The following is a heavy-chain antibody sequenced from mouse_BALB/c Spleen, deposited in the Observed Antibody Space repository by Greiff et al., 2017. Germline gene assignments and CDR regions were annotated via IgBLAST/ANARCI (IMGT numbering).Heavy chain of an antibody. J-gene: IGHJ4*01. Sequence: VQLQQSGTVLARPGASVKMSCKASGYTFTSYWMHWVKQRPGQGLEWIGAIYPGNNDTSYNQKFKGKAKLTAVTSTSTAYMELSSLTNEDSAVYYCATGTFYAMDYWGQGTSVTVSS. CDR1: GYTFTSYW. D-gene: IGHD4-1*01. CDR3: ATGTFYAMDY. V-gene: IGHV1-5*01. CDR2: IYPGNNDT.